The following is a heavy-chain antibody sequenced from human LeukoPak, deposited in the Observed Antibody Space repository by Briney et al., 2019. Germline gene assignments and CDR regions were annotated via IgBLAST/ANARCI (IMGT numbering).Heavy chain of an antibody. V-gene: IGHV3-48*01. D-gene: IGHD6-6*01. CDR3: AREYSSSSGRSFDY. CDR1: GFTFSSYS. Sequence: GGSLRLSCAASGFTFSSYSMNWVRQAPGKGLEWVSYISSSSSNMYYADSVKGRFTISRDSAKNSLYLQMNSLRAEDTAVYYCAREYSSSSGRSFDYWGREPWSSFPQ. CDR2: ISSSSSNM. J-gene: IGHJ4*02.